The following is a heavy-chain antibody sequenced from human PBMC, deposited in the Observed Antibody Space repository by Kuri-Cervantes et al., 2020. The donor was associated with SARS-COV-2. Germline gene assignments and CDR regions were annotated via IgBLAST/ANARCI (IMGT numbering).Heavy chain of an antibody. CDR3: ARSQHPTSRFYYYSLDV. J-gene: IGHJ6*02. Sequence: SETLSLTCTVSGGSISSYYWSWIRQPAGKGLEWIGRIYTSGSTNYNPSLKSRVTMSVDTSKTQFSLKLSSVTAADTAVYYCARSQHPTSRFYYYSLDVWGQGTTVTVSS. CDR2: IYTSGST. CDR1: GGSISSYY. D-gene: IGHD6-13*01. V-gene: IGHV4-4*07.